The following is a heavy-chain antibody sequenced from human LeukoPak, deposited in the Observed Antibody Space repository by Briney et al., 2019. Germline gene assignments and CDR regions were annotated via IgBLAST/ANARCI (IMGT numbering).Heavy chain of an antibody. D-gene: IGHD6-19*01. J-gene: IGHJ6*04. CDR3: ARADGIAVAGIYYYYGMDV. CDR2: IIPIFGTA. Sequence: SVKVSCKASGCTFSSYAISWVRQAPAQGLEWMGGIIPIFGTANYAQKFQGRVTITADKSTSTAYMELSSLRSEDTAVYYCARADGIAVAGIYYYYGMDVWGKGTTVTVSS. V-gene: IGHV1-69*06. CDR1: GCTFSSYA.